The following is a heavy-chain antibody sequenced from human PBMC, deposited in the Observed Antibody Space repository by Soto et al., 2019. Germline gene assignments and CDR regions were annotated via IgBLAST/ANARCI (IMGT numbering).Heavy chain of an antibody. Sequence: QVQLVQSGAEEKKPGASVKVSCKASGYTFTSYAMHLVRQAPGQRLEWMGWINAGNGNTKYSQKFQGRVTITRDTSASTANMELSSLRSEATAVYYCARSIVVVTALDYWGQGTLVTVSS. CDR2: INAGNGNT. V-gene: IGHV1-3*05. CDR1: GYTFTSYA. J-gene: IGHJ4*02. D-gene: IGHD2-21*02. CDR3: ARSIVVVTALDY.